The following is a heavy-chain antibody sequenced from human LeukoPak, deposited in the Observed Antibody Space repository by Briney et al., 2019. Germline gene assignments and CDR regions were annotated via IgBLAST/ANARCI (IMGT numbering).Heavy chain of an antibody. CDR3: ARSTVTWAFDI. CDR1: GGSISSYY. J-gene: IGHJ3*02. CDR2: IYYSGST. Sequence: SETLSLTCTVSGGSISSYYWSWIRQPPGKGLEWIGYIYYSGSTNYNPSLKSRVTISVDTSKNQFSLKLSSVTAADTAVYYCARSTVTWAFDIWGQGTLVTVSS. D-gene: IGHD2-2*01. V-gene: IGHV4-59*01.